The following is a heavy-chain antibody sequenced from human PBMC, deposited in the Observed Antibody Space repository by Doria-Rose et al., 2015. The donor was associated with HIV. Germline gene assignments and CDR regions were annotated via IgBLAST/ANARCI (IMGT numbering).Heavy chain of an antibody. CDR1: GYTFTSFY. Sequence: SCKATGYTFTSFYIHWVRQAPGQGLEWMGWINPHSGGTNYGQKFQGWVTMTRDTSITTAYMELSRLKSDDTAVYYCARGGFSGKISNLDYWGPGTLVTVSS. J-gene: IGHJ4*02. V-gene: IGHV1-2*04. D-gene: IGHD1-26*01. CDR3: ARGGFSGKISNLDY. CDR2: INPHSGGT.